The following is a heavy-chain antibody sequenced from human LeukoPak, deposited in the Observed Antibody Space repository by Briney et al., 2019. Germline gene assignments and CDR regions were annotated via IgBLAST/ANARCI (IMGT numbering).Heavy chain of an antibody. V-gene: IGHV1-18*01. J-gene: IGHJ4*02. D-gene: IGHD3-3*01. Sequence: KLQGRVTMTTDTSTSTAYMELRSLRSDDTAVYYCASRSGSTPSYIDYWGQGTLVTVSS. CDR3: ASRSGSTPSYIDY.